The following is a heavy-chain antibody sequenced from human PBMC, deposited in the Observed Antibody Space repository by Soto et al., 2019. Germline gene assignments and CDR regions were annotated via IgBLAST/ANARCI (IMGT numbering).Heavy chain of an antibody. D-gene: IGHD6-13*01. Sequence: GASVKVSCKASGYIFTNYYMHWVRQAPGQGLEWMGIINPSGGSTSHAQKFQGRVSMTRDTSTSTVYMELSSLRSEDTAVYFCARDASAAGTALTPTPYXDYWGQGTLVTVSS. CDR3: ARDASAAGTALTPTPYXDY. CDR2: INPSGGST. CDR1: GYIFTNYY. V-gene: IGHV1-46*01. J-gene: IGHJ4*02.